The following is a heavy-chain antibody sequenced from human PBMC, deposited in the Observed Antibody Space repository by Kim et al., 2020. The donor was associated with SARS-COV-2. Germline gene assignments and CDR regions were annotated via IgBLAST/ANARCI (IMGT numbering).Heavy chain of an antibody. CDR1: GGSFSGYY. CDR2: INHSGST. CDR3: ARDPVTVIRGSEFDP. V-gene: IGHV4-34*01. D-gene: IGHD3-10*01. J-gene: IGHJ5*02. Sequence: SETLSLTCAVYGGSFSGYYWNWIRQPPGKGLEWIGEINHSGSTNYNPSLKSRVTMSLDTSTNQFSLKLRSVTAADTAVYYCARDPVTVIRGSEFDPWGQGTLVTVSS.